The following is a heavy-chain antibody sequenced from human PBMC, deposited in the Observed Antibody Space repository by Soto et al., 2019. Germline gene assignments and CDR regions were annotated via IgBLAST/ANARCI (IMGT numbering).Heavy chain of an antibody. D-gene: IGHD2-15*01. V-gene: IGHV3-33*01. J-gene: IGHJ4*02. CDR2: IWNDGSNE. CDR1: GFPFSSYG. CDR3: ARDQTGSGGYSDS. Sequence: PGGSLRLSCEASGFPFSSYGIHWVRQAPGKGLEWLAIIWNDGSNEYYADSVKGRFTISRDNSKNTVYLQVSNLRAEDTAVYFCARDQTGSGGYSDSWGQGTLVTVSS.